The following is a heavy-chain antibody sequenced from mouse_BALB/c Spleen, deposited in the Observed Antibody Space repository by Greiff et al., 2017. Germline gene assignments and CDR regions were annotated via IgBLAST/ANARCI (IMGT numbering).Heavy chain of an antibody. CDR2: IWSGGST. CDR3: APHRYDEYYYAMDY. CDR1: GFSLTSYG. J-gene: IGHJ4*01. D-gene: IGHD2-14*01. Sequence: QVQLQQSGPGLVQPSQCLSITCTVSGFSLTSYGVHWVRQSPGKGLEWLGVIWSGGSTDYNAAFISRLSISKDNSKSQVFFKMNSLQADDTAIYYCAPHRYDEYYYAMDYWGQGTSVTVSS. V-gene: IGHV2-4-1*01.